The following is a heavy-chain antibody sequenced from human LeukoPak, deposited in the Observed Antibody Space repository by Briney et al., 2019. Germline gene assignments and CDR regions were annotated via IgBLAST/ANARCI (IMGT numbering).Heavy chain of an antibody. CDR3: ARGGNWNATSYAFDI. V-gene: IGHV4-59*08. CDR1: GDSISSYY. J-gene: IGHJ3*02. Sequence: SETLSLTCTVSGDSISSYYWSWSRQPPGKGLEWIGYIYHSGNTNSNPSLKSRVTISVDTTKNQFSLKLSSVTAADTAVYYCARGGNWNATSYAFDIWGQGPMLSVSS. D-gene: IGHD1-1*01. CDR2: IYHSGNT.